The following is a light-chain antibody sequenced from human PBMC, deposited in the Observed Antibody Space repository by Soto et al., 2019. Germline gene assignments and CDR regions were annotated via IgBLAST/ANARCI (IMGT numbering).Light chain of an antibody. CDR3: QQYNNWPPT. Sequence: EIFLTQSPDTLSLSPGERATLTCRASQSVTNYIAWYQQRPGQAPRLLIYDVSTRATGVPARFSGSGSGTEFTLTISSPQSEDFAVYHCQQYNNWPPTFGQGTRLEIK. CDR1: QSVTNY. J-gene: IGKJ5*01. CDR2: DVS. V-gene: IGKV3-15*01.